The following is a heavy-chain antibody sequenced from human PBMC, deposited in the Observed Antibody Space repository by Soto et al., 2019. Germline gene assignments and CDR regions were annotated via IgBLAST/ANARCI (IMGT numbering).Heavy chain of an antibody. J-gene: IGHJ6*02. CDR2: ISGYNGDI. D-gene: IGHD1-26*01. CDR1: GYTFNRHG. CDR3: ARVRIVGAREIDF. Sequence: QVHLVQSGGEVKKPGASVKVSCKASGYTFNRHGITWVRQAPGQGLEWMGWISGYNGDINYEQKFQGRVTLSSDTLTSTVYLELKSLRFDDTAVYYCARVRIVGAREIDFWGQGTTVIVSS. V-gene: IGHV1-18*04.